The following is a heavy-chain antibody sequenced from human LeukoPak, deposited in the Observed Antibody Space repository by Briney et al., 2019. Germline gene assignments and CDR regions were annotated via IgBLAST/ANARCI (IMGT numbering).Heavy chain of an antibody. V-gene: IGHV3-23*01. D-gene: IGHD5-18*01. J-gene: IGHJ5*02. CDR1: GFTFRNYG. CDR3: LHNAGYSYCLYYFAP. Sequence: GGSLRLSCAASGFTFRNYGMRWVRQAPGKGLEWVASISSGGAVTYYADSVKGRFTISRDNCKNTVHLQMNSLRAEESAVYYFLHNAGYSYCLYYFAPWAQGPLFPAPS. CDR2: ISSGGAVT.